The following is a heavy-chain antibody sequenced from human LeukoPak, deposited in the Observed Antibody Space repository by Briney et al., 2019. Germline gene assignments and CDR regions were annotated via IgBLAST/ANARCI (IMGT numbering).Heavy chain of an antibody. V-gene: IGHV3-7*01. CDR2: IKQDGTEI. J-gene: IGHJ4*02. CDR3: ARSSIAVAWN. D-gene: IGHD6-19*01. CDR1: GFTFSSFW. Sequence: GGSLRLSCAASGFTFSSFWMTWVRQAPGKRLEWVANIKQDGTEIYYVDSVKGRFTISRDNAKNSLYLQMNSLRAEDTAVYYCARSSIAVAWNWGQGTLVTVS.